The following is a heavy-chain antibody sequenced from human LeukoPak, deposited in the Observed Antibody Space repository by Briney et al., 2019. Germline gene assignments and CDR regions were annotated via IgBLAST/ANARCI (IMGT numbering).Heavy chain of an antibody. J-gene: IGHJ4*02. Sequence: GESLKISCKGSGYSFTSYWIGWVRQMPGKGLEWMGIIYPGDSDTRYSPSFQGQVTISADKSISTAYLQWSSLKASDTAMYYCAALPSEYSSSWYSDYWGQGTLVTVSS. D-gene: IGHD6-13*01. CDR1: GYSFTSYW. CDR2: IYPGDSDT. V-gene: IGHV5-51*01. CDR3: AALPSEYSSSWYSDY.